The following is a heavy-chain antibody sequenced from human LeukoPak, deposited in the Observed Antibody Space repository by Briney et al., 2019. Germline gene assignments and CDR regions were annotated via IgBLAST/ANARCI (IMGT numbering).Heavy chain of an antibody. D-gene: IGHD3-16*01. Sequence: PGGCLRLSCAASGFTFSDYRMDSVREAPGKGLEWVSAISSSRSYIHYADSGRFVISRDNARNLPYLQINSLTAADTAVYYCDTSRGPPTYFDDWGQGTLVTVSS. CDR1: GFTFSDYR. CDR2: ISSSRSYI. V-gene: IGHV3-21*01. CDR3: DTSRGPPTYFDD. J-gene: IGHJ4*02.